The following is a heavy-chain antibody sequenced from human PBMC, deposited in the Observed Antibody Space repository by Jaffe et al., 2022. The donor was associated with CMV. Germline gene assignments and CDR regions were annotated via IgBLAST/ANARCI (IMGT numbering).Heavy chain of an antibody. D-gene: IGHD3-10*01. V-gene: IGHV3-15*01. CDR1: RYIFNNAW. J-gene: IGHJ6*03. Sequence: EVQLVESGGGLVEPGGSLRLSCAASRYIFNNAWMTWVRQAPGKGLEWVGRIKGKSDGVTLDYAAPVNGRFTISIDDSRNTLYLQMNSLKTEDTAVYFCTLGLWFGDSYHYYMDVWGKGTTVTVSS. CDR3: TLGLWFGDSYHYYMDV. CDR2: IKGKSDGVTL.